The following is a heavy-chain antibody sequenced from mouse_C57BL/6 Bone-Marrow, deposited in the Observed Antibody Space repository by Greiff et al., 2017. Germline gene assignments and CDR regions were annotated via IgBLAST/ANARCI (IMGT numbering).Heavy chain of an antibody. CDR2: IYPSDGST. D-gene: IGHD1-1*01. J-gene: IGHJ3*01. CDR1: GYTFTSYD. V-gene: IGHV1-85*01. Sequence: QVQLQQSGPELVKPGASVKLSCKASGYTFTSYDINWVKQRPGQGLEWIGWIYPSDGSTKYNEKFKGKATLTVDTSSSTAYMELQSLTSEDSAVYFFARRRVYYCGSPWFAYWGQGTLVTVSA. CDR3: ARRRVYYCGSPWFAY.